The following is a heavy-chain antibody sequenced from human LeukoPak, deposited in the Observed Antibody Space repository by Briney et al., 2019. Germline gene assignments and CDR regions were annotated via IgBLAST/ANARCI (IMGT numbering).Heavy chain of an antibody. Sequence: ASVKVSCKASGYTFTSYDINWVRQATGQGLEWMGWMNPNSGNTGYAQKFQGRVTMTRNTSISTAYMELSSLGSEDTAVYYCARGLTMIVKPLGYWGQGTLVTVSS. J-gene: IGHJ4*02. CDR3: ARGLTMIVKPLGY. D-gene: IGHD3-22*01. V-gene: IGHV1-8*01. CDR2: MNPNSGNT. CDR1: GYTFTSYD.